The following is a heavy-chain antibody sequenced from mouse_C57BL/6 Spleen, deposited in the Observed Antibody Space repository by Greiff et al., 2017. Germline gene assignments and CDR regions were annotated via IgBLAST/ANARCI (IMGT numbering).Heavy chain of an antibody. J-gene: IGHJ4*01. CDR3: ARHRRDTLYAMDY. CDR1: GFSLTSYG. D-gene: IGHD5-1-1*01. V-gene: IGHV2-6-1*01. Sequence: QVQLKESGPGLVAPSQSLSITCTVSGFSLTSYGVHWVRQPPGKGLEWLVVIWSDGSTTYNPALKSRLSISKDNSKSQVFLKMNSLQTDDTAMYYCARHRRDTLYAMDYWGQGTSVTVSS. CDR2: IWSDGST.